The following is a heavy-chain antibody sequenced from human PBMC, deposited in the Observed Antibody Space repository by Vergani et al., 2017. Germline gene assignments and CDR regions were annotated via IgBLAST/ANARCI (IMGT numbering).Heavy chain of an antibody. V-gene: IGHV1-69*08. Sequence: QVQLVQSGAEVKKPGSSVKVSCKASGGTFSSYTISWVRQAPGQGLEWMGRIIPIIETTNYAQRFQGRLTITADTSTNTAYMELSSLTSDDTAVYYCARGLAVAGSENGFWGHGTLVTVSS. CDR3: ARGLAVAGSENGF. J-gene: IGHJ4*01. CDR2: IIPIIETT. CDR1: GGTFSSYT. D-gene: IGHD6-19*01.